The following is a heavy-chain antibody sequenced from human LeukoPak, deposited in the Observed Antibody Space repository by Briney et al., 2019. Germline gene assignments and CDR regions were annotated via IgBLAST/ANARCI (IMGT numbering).Heavy chain of an antibody. CDR3: ARENSSGPDY. CDR2: IYYSGST. D-gene: IGHD3-22*01. V-gene: IGHV4-31*03. Sequence: SETLSLTCTVSGGSISSGGYYWSWIRQHPGKGLERIGYIYYSGSTYYNPSLKSRVTISVDTSKNQFSLKLSSVTAADTAVYYCARENSSGPDYWGQGTLVTVSS. J-gene: IGHJ4*02. CDR1: GGSISSGGYY.